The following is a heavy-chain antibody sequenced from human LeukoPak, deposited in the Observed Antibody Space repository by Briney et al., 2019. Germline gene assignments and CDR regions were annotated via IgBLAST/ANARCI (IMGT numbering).Heavy chain of an antibody. CDR2: IYYSGST. D-gene: IGHD5-24*01. J-gene: IGHJ5*02. CDR1: GGSISSSSYY. CDR3: ARHVRDGYNWESDWFDP. Sequence: SETLSLTCTVSGGSISSSSYYWGWIRQPPGKGLEWNGSIYYSGSTYYNPSLKSRVTISVDTSKNQFSLKLSSVTAADTAVYYCARHVRDGYNWESDWFDPWGQGTLVTVSS. V-gene: IGHV4-39*01.